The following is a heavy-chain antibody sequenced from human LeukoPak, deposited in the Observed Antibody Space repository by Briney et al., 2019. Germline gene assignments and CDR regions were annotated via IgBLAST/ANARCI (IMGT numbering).Heavy chain of an antibody. Sequence: GGSLRLSCAASGFNVSSNYMSWVRQAPGKGLEWVSVLYGAGSTYYADSVKGRFTISRHDSQNTLFLQMNSLRAEDTAVYYCARGGTPGFSTGRIDYWGQGTLVTVPS. D-gene: IGHD6-19*01. CDR2: LYGAGST. CDR3: ARGGTPGFSTGRIDY. V-gene: IGHV3-53*04. J-gene: IGHJ4*02. CDR1: GFNVSSNY.